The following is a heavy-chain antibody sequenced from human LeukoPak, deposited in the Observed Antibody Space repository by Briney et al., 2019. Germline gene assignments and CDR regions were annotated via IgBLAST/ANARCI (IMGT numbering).Heavy chain of an antibody. CDR3: AGEDYGGYRFDY. V-gene: IGHV4-59*01. CDR2: IYSSGST. D-gene: IGHD4-23*01. CDR1: GGSISSYS. J-gene: IGHJ4*01. Sequence: SETLSLICTVSGGSISSYSWSWIRQPPEKGPEWIGYIYSSGSTIYNPSLKSRVTMSLDTSKNQFSLKLSSVTAADTAIYYCAGEDYGGYRFDYWGHGTLVSVSS.